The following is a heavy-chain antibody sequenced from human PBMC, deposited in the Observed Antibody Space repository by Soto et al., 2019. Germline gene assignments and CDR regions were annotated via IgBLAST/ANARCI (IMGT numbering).Heavy chain of an antibody. J-gene: IGHJ4*02. Sequence: QVQLVQSGAEVKKPGASVKVSCKASGYTVTNHGISWVRQAPGQGLEWLGWISGHNGNTKYAQRLQGRVTMTTDTSTSTAYMELRSLKSDDTAVYYCARDLYPLAYYFDYWGQGTLVTVSS. CDR3: ARDLYPLAYYFDY. CDR2: ISGHNGNT. CDR1: GYTVTNHG. V-gene: IGHV1-18*01.